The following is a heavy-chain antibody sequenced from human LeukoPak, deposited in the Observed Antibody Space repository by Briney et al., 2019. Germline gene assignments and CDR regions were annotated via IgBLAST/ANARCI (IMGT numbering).Heavy chain of an antibody. D-gene: IGHD6-6*01. CDR2: IYYSGST. J-gene: IGHJ4*02. CDR3: ARQARTALNYFDY. CDR1: GGSISSGDYY. V-gene: IGHV4-30-4*01. Sequence: PSQTLSLTCTVSGGSISSGDYYWSWIRQPPGKGLEWIGYIYYSGSTYYNPSLKSRVTISVDTSKNQFSLKLSSVTAADTAVYYWARQARTALNYFDYWGQGTLVTVSS.